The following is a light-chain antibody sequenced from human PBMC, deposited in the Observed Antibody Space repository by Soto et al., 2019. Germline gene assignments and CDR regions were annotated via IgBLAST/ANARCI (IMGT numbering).Light chain of an antibody. V-gene: IGKV1-12*01. CDR3: QQADTFPYT. CDR1: QDIAIY. J-gene: IGKJ2*01. Sequence: DIQMTQSPSSLSASVGDRVTITCRASQDIAIYLAWYQQKPGEAPKLLIYAASNLQSGVPSRFSGSGSGTDFTLTITSLQPEDFASYFCQQADTFPYTFGQGTKVDIK. CDR2: AAS.